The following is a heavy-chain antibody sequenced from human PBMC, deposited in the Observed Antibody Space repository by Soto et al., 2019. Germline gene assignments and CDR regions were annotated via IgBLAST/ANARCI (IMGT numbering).Heavy chain of an antibody. CDR3: ARIRRGYGDYFYFDS. V-gene: IGHV2-26*01. Sequence: SGPTLVNPTETLTLTCTVSGFSLSNDRMGVSWIRQPPGKALEWLVHIFSDDEKSYNSSLTSRLSISKDTSKSQVVLTMTNMDLVDTATYYCARIRRGYGDYFYFDSWGQGTLVTVSS. D-gene: IGHD4-17*01. J-gene: IGHJ4*02. CDR2: IFSDDEK. CDR1: GFSLSNDRMG.